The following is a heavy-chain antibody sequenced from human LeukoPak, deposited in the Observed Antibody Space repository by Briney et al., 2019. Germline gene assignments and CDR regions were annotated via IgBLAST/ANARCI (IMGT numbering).Heavy chain of an antibody. CDR2: IRSKAYGGTT. J-gene: IGHJ4*02. CDR1: GFTFGDYG. CDR3: TRSSSGWYSDY. D-gene: IGHD6-19*01. Sequence: PGGSLRLSCTASGFTFGDYGMSWVRQAPGEGLEWIGFIRSKAYGGTTEYAASVKGRFIISRDDFKSIAYLQMNSLKTEDTAVYYCTRSSSGWYSDYWGQGTLVTVSS. V-gene: IGHV3-49*04.